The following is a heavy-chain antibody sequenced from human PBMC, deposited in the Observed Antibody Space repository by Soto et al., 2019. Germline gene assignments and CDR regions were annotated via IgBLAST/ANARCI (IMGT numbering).Heavy chain of an antibody. J-gene: IGHJ1*01. Sequence: GGSLRLSCAASGFTFSSYAMSWVRQAPEKGLEWVSGISGSGDSTYYADSVKGRFTISRDNSKNTLYLQMNSLRAEDTAVYYCAKGVPGIAVAGTGYFQHWGQGTLVTVSS. CDR3: AKGVPGIAVAGTGYFQH. V-gene: IGHV3-23*01. CDR2: ISGSGDST. CDR1: GFTFSSYA. D-gene: IGHD6-19*01.